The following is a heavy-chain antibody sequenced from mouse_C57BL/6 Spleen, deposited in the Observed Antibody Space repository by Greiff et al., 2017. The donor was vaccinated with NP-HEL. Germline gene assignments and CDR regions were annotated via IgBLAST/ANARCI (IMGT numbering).Heavy chain of an antibody. CDR1: GYTFTDYE. CDR2: IDPETGGT. Sequence: QVTLKESGAELVRPGASVTLSCKASGYTFTDYEMHWAKQTPVHGLEWIGAIDPETGGTAYNQKFKGKAILTADKSSSTAYMELRSLTSEDSAVYYCTTIFFAYWGQGTLVTVSA. CDR3: TTIFFAY. J-gene: IGHJ3*01. V-gene: IGHV1-15*01.